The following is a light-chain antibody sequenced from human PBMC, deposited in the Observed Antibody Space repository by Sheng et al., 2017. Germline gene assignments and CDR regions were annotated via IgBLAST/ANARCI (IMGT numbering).Light chain of an antibody. CDR1: QSVSSNY. Sequence: EIVLTQSPGTLSLSPGERATLSCRASQSVSSNYLVWYQQKPGQAPRLLIYGASTRATDIPDRFSGSGSGTDFTLTISRLEPEDFAVYYCQQYGSSLYTFGQGTKLEIK. V-gene: IGKV3-20*01. CDR3: QQYGSSLYT. J-gene: IGKJ2*01. CDR2: GAS.